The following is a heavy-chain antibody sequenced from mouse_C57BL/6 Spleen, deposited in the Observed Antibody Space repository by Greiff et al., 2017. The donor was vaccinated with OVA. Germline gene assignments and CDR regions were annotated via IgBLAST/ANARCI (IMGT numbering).Heavy chain of an antibody. V-gene: IGHV1-76*01. D-gene: IGHD2-3*01. CDR1: GYTFTDYY. CDR2: IYPGSGNT. CDR3: ARSGMIYDGPAWFAY. J-gene: IGHJ3*01. Sequence: VQRVESGAELVRPGASVKLSCKASGYTFTDYYINWVKQRPGQGLEWIARIYPGSGNTYYNEKFKGKATLTAEKSSSTAYMQLSSLTSEDSAVYFCARSGMIYDGPAWFAYWGQGTLVTVSA.